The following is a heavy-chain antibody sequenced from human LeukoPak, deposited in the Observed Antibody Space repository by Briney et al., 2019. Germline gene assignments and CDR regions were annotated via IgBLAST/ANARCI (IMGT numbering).Heavy chain of an antibody. CDR2: IYHSGST. V-gene: IGHV4-38-2*02. J-gene: IGHJ4*02. D-gene: IGHD4-17*01. CDR1: GYSISSGYY. CDR3: ARDGNTVTSDY. Sequence: SETLSLTCTVSGYSISSGYYWGWIRQPPGKGLEWIGSIYHSGSTYYNPSLKSRVTISVDTSKNQFSLNLSSVTAADTAIYYCARDGNTVTSDYWGQGTLATVSS.